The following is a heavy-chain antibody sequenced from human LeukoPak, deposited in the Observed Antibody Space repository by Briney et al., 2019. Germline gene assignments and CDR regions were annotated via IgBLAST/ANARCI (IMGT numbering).Heavy chain of an antibody. Sequence: SVKVSCKASGGTFSSYAISWVRQAPGQGLEWMGGIIPIFGTANYAQKFQGRVKITADESTSTAYMELSSLRSEDTAVYYCARGPTAIHSDGWFDPWGQGTLVTVSS. CDR2: IIPIFGTA. J-gene: IGHJ5*02. CDR1: GGTFSSYA. V-gene: IGHV1-69*01. CDR3: ARGPTAIHSDGWFDP. D-gene: IGHD2-21*02.